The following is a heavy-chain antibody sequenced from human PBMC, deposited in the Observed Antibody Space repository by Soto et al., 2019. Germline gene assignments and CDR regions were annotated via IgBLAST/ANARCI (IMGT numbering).Heavy chain of an antibody. Sequence: EVQLVEFGGGLVKPGGSLRLSCAGSGFAFSDAWMNWVRQAPGKGLEWVGRVESKTHGGTTDYAAPVKGRFTISRDDSENTVFLQMNSPKTEDTAVYYCATGGYYPDYWGQGTLVTVSS. CDR3: ATGGYYPDY. J-gene: IGHJ4*02. CDR1: GFAFSDAW. CDR2: VESKTHGGTT. V-gene: IGHV3-15*04. D-gene: IGHD3-10*01.